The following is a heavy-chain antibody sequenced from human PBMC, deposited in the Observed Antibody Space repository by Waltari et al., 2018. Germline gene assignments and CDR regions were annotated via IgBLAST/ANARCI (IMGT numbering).Heavy chain of an antibody. J-gene: IGHJ3*02. Sequence: QVQLQESGPGLVKPSETLSLTCAVSGYSISSGYYWGWIRQPPGKGPEWIGSIYHSGSTYYNPSLKSRVTISVDTSKNQFSLKLSSVTAADTAVYYCARHRTRAYYDFWSGYYTLLGAFDIWGQGTMVTVSS. CDR2: IYHSGST. CDR3: ARHRTRAYYDFWSGYYTLLGAFDI. D-gene: IGHD3-3*01. V-gene: IGHV4-38-2*01. CDR1: GYSISSGYY.